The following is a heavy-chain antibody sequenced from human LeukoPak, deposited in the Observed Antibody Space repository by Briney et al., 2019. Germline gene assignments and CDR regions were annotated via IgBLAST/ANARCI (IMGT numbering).Heavy chain of an antibody. CDR1: GFSFSSYA. Sequence: GGSLRLSCAASGFSFSSYAMSWVRRAPGKGLEWVSAITDSGTSTYYADSVKGRFTISRENSKNTLYLQMNSLRAEDTAVYYCAKGESIFEYWGQGTLVTVSS. CDR2: ITDSGTST. D-gene: IGHD3-10*01. CDR3: AKGESIFEY. V-gene: IGHV3-23*01. J-gene: IGHJ4*02.